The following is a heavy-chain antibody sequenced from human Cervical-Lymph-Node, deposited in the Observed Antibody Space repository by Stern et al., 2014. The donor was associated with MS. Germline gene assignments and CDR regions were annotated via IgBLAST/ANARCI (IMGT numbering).Heavy chain of an antibody. J-gene: IGHJ4*02. D-gene: IGHD3-22*01. Sequence: QVQLVESGGGVVQPGTSLRLSCVASGFTFRTHGVHWVRQAPGKGLEWVAGAWSNERKEYFADSVKGRFSISRDNTKNTLYLQMESLRVEDTAVYFCARDDDTSSHYSKFDYWGQGTVVTVSS. CDR1: GFTFRTHG. CDR3: ARDDDTSSHYSKFDY. CDR2: AWSNERKE. V-gene: IGHV3-33*01.